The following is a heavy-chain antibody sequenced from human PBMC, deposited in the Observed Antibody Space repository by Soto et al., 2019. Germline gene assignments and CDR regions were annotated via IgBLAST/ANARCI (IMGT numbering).Heavy chain of an antibody. CDR3: ARDFGGTTITYYYGMDV. V-gene: IGHV1-69*13. CDR1: GGTFSSYA. CDR2: IIPIFGTA. J-gene: IGHJ6*01. D-gene: IGHD1-7*01. Sequence: SVKVSCKASGGTFSSYAISWVRQAPGQGLEWMGGIIPIFGTANYAQKFQGRVTITADESTSTAYMELSSLRSEDTAVYYCARDFGGTTITYYYGMDVWGQGXTVTVYS.